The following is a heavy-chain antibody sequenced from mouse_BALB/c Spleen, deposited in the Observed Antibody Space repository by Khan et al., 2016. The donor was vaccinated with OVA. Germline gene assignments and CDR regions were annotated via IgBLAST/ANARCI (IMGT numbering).Heavy chain of an antibody. CDR1: GFSLTTYG. D-gene: IGHD2-4*01. Sequence: QVQLQQSGPGLVQPSQSLSITCTVSGFSLTTYGVHWVRQSPGKGLEWLGVIWSGGRTDYNAAFISRLSISKDRSKSQVFFKMNSLQVNDTAIYYCARNYDYDEGLAYWGQGTLVTVSA. CDR2: IWSGGRT. CDR3: ARNYDYDEGLAY. J-gene: IGHJ3*01. V-gene: IGHV2-2*02.